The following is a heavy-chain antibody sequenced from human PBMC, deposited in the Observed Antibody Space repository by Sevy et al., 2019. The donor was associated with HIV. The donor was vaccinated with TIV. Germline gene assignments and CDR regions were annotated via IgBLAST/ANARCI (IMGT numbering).Heavy chain of an antibody. CDR2: TYYRSKWYN. J-gene: IGHJ6*02. V-gene: IGHV6-1*01. Sequence: KQSQTLSLTCAISGDSVSSNSAAWNWIRQSPSRGLEWLGRTYYRSKWYNDYAVSVKSRITINPDTSKNQFSLQLNSVTPEDTAVYYCARNNWNRGGYYYGMDVWGQGTTVTVSS. D-gene: IGHD1-1*01. CDR3: ARNNWNRGGYYYGMDV. CDR1: GDSVSSNSAA.